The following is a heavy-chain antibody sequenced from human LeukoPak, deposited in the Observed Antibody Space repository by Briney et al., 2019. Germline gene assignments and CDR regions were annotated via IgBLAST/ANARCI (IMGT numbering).Heavy chain of an antibody. J-gene: IGHJ5*02. CDR3: ARTNYDFWIQWFDP. D-gene: IGHD3-3*01. CDR1: GFTVSSNY. CDR2: IYSGGST. Sequence: GSLRLSCAASGFTVSSNYMSWVRQAPGKGLEWVSVIYSGGSTYYADSVKGRFTISRDNSKNTLYLQMNNLRAEDTAVYYCARTNYDFWIQWFDPWGQGTLVTVSS. V-gene: IGHV3-53*01.